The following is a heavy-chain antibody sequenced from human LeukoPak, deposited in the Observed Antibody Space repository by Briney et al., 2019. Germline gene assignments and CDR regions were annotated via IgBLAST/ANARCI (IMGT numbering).Heavy chain of an antibody. CDR1: GFTFSNYG. Sequence: GGSLRLSCVASGFTFSNYGMHWVRQAPGKGLDWVAVILENGSNQYYADSVEGRFTISRDNSKNTLFLQMNSLRGEDTAMYYCARVQGGGYRTADYWGQGTLVTVSS. D-gene: IGHD6-19*01. CDR3: ARVQGGGYRTADY. J-gene: IGHJ4*02. V-gene: IGHV3-30*19. CDR2: ILENGSNQ.